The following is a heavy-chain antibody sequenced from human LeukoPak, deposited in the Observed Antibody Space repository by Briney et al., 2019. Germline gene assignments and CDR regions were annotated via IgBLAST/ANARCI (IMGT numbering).Heavy chain of an antibody. CDR3: ARSGGFGELLQPDYYYYGMDV. V-gene: IGHV6-1*01. D-gene: IGHD3-10*01. J-gene: IGHJ6*02. CDR1: GDSVSSNSAA. Sequence: SQTLSLTCAISGDSVSSNSAAWNWIRQSPSRGLEWLGRTYYRSKWYNDYAVSVKSRITINPDTSKNQFSLQLNSVTPEDTAVYYCARSGGFGELLQPDYYYYGMDVWGQGTTVTVS. CDR2: TYYRSKWYN.